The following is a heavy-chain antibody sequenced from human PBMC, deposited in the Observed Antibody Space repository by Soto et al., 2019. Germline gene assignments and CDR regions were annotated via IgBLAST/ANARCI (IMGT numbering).Heavy chain of an antibody. CDR2: INPSGGST. D-gene: IGHD2-15*01. J-gene: IGHJ4*02. V-gene: IGHV1-46*01. Sequence: QVQLVQSGAEVKKPGASVKVSCKASGYTFTSYYMHWVRQAPGQRLEWMGIINPSGGSTSYAQKFQGRVTMTRDTSTSTVYMELSSLRSEDTAVYYCAREAGDIVVVVAATHFDYWGQGTLVTVSS. CDR1: GYTFTSYY. CDR3: AREAGDIVVVVAATHFDY.